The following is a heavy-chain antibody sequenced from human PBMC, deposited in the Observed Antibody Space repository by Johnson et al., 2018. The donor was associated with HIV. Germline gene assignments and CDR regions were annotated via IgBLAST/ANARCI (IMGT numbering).Heavy chain of an antibody. J-gene: IGHJ3*02. D-gene: IGHD3-10*01. V-gene: IGHV3-20*04. Sequence: VQLVESGGLVAQPGGSLRLSCTTSGFTFDDYGMTWVRQAPGKGLEWVSGINWNGNNRDYVDSVKGRFTISRDNAKNSLLLQMNSLRAEDTALYYCARELGHFIPYYYHGEAFDIWGQGTTVTVSS. CDR1: GFTFDDYG. CDR3: ARELGHFIPYYYHGEAFDI. CDR2: INWNGNNR.